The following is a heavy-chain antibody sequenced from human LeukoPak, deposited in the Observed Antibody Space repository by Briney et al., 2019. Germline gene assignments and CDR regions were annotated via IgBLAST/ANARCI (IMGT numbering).Heavy chain of an antibody. V-gene: IGHV4-4*07. D-gene: IGHD3-10*01. Sequence: PSETLSLTCTVSGGSISSYYWSWIRQPAGKGLEWIGRIYTGGSTNYNPSLKSRVTMSVDTSKNQFSLKLSSVTAADTAVYYCARRFGIYYYYYMDVWGKGTTVTISS. CDR1: GGSISSYY. J-gene: IGHJ6*03. CDR3: ARRFGIYYYYYMDV. CDR2: IYTGGST.